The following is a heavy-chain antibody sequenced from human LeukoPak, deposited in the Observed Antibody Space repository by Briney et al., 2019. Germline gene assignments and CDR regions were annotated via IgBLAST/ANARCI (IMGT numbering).Heavy chain of an antibody. D-gene: IGHD6-13*01. CDR1: GGSISSYY. V-gene: IGHV4-4*07. J-gene: IGHJ4*02. CDR3: ARDGGAAGTVDY. Sequence: SETLSLTCTVSGGSISSYYWSWIRQPAGKGLEWIGRIYSSGSTNYNPSLKSRVTMPVDTSKNQFSLKLSSVTAADTAVYYCARDGGAAGTVDYWGQGTLVTVSS. CDR2: IYSSGST.